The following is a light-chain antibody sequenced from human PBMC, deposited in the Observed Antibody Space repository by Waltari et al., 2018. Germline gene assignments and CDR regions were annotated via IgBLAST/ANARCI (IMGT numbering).Light chain of an antibody. J-gene: IGKJ2*01. Sequence: DIQMTQSPSSLSASVGDRVHITCRASQRISYWLAWYQQKPGKAPKLLVYKASSLESGVPSRFSGSVSGTEYTLTISSLQPDDFATYYCQQYNTYPATFGQGTKVEIK. CDR1: QRISYW. CDR3: QQYNTYPAT. V-gene: IGKV1-5*03. CDR2: KAS.